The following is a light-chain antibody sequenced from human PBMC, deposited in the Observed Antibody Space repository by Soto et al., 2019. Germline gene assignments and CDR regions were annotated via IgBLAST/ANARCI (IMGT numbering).Light chain of an antibody. CDR3: QAWDSSTAV. Sequence: ELTQPPSVSVSPGQTASITCSGDKLGDKYACWYQQKPGQSPVVVIYQDSKRPSGIPERFSGSNSGNTATLTISGTQAMDEADYYCQAWDSSTAVFGGGTKLTVL. J-gene: IGLJ2*01. CDR1: KLGDKY. CDR2: QDS. V-gene: IGLV3-1*01.